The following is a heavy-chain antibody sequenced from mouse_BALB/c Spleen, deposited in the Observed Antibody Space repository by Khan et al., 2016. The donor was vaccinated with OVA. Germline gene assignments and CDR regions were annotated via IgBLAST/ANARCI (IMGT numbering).Heavy chain of an antibody. Sequence: VQLQESGPELVKPGASVKMSCKASGYTFTDYVLTWVKQRTGQGLEWIGEIYPGSSNTYYNEKLKGRATLTADKSSNTAYMQLSSLTSEASAVYFCARGGYGTSGAFWGQGTLVTVSA. CDR2: IYPGSSNT. CDR3: ARGGYGTSGAF. V-gene: IGHV1-81*01. J-gene: IGHJ3*01. CDR1: GYTFTDYV. D-gene: IGHD1-1*01.